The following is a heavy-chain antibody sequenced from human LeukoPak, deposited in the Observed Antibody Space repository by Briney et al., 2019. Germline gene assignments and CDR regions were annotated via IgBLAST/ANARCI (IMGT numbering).Heavy chain of an antibody. Sequence: ASVKVSCKASGYTFTSYGISWVRQAPGQGLEWMGWISAYNGNTNYAQKLQGRVTMTTDTSTSTAYMELRSLRSDDTAVYYRARTLPDIAVVPAAPPSFDYWGQGTLVTVSS. D-gene: IGHD2-2*01. CDR1: GYTFTSYG. V-gene: IGHV1-18*01. CDR2: ISAYNGNT. J-gene: IGHJ4*02. CDR3: ARTLPDIAVVPAAPPSFDY.